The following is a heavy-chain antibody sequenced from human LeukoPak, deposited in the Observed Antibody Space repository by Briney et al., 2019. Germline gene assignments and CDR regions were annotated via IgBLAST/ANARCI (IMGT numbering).Heavy chain of an antibody. Sequence: PGGSVRLSCAASGFTFSSYDMNWVGQAPGKGLEWVSYISGTGSTIYYSASVKGRFTISRDNAKNSLYLQMNSLRAEDTAVYYCARGPPTMVRGVSDYWGHGSLVSVSS. CDR2: ISGTGSTI. J-gene: IGHJ4*01. D-gene: IGHD3-10*01. CDR3: ARGPPTMVRGVSDY. CDR1: GFTFSSYD. V-gene: IGHV3-48*03.